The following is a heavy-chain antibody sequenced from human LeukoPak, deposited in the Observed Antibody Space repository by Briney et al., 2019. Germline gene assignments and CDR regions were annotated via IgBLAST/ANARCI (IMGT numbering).Heavy chain of an antibody. D-gene: IGHD6-19*01. CDR1: GGSISSYY. Sequence: PSETLSLNCTVSGGSISSYYWSWIRQPPGKGLEWIGYIYYSGSTNYNPSLKSRVTISVGTSKNQFSLKLSSVTAADTAVYYCAITGYSSGWYWFDPWGQGTLVTVSS. V-gene: IGHV4-59*08. CDR3: AITGYSSGWYWFDP. J-gene: IGHJ5*02. CDR2: IYYSGST.